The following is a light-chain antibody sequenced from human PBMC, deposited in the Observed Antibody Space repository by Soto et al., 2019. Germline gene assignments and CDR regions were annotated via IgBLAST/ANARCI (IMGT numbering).Light chain of an antibody. V-gene: IGKV3-15*01. Sequence: EVVMTQSPATLSVSVGETVTLSCRASQSVSSNLAWYQQTPGQAPRLLIYSTDTRATGIPARFSGSGSGIDFSLTITSLQSEDFAVYYCQEYNNWPRYTFGQGTKLEIK. J-gene: IGKJ2*01. CDR3: QEYNNWPRYT. CDR1: QSVSSN. CDR2: STD.